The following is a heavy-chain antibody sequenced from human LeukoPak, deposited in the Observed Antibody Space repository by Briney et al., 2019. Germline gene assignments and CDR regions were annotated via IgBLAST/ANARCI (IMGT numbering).Heavy chain of an antibody. V-gene: IGHV3-33*01. J-gene: IGHJ4*02. CDR2: IWYDGSNK. Sequence: GPSLRLSCAASGFTFSSYGMHWVRQSPGKGLEWVAVIWYDGSNKYYADSVKGRFTISRDNSKNTLHLQMNSLRAEDTAVYYCARDSPYLDYWGQGTLVTVSS. CDR3: ARDSPYLDY. CDR1: GFTFSSYG.